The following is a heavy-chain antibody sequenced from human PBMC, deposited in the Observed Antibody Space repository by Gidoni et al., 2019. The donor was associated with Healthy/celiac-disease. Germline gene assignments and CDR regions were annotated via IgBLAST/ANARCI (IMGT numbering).Heavy chain of an antibody. J-gene: IGHJ4*02. CDR1: GGSFSGYY. D-gene: IGHD1-7*01. CDR2: INHSGST. CDR3: AGNYRWNYFDY. Sequence: QAQLQQWGAGRLKPAETLSVTCAAYGGSFSGYYWSWIRQPPGKGLEWIGEINHSGSTNYNPSLKSRVTISVDTSKNQFSLKLSSVTAADTAVYYCAGNYRWNYFDYWGQGTLVTVSS. V-gene: IGHV4-34*01.